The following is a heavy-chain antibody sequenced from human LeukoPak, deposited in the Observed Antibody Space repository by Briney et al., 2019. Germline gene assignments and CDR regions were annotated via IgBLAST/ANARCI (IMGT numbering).Heavy chain of an antibody. J-gene: IGHJ6*02. CDR3: ARDAYYDILTGYFTYYYYYGMDV. Sequence: PGRSLRLSCAASGFTFSSYAMHWVRQAPGKGLEWVAVISYDGSNKYYADSVKGRFTISRDNSKNTLYLQMNSLRAEDTAVYYCARDAYYDILTGYFTYYYYYGMDVWGQGTTVTVSS. D-gene: IGHD3-9*01. CDR1: GFTFSSYA. CDR2: ISYDGSNK. V-gene: IGHV3-30*04.